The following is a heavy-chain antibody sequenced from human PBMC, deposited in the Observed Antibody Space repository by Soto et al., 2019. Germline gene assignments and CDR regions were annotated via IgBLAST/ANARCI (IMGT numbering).Heavy chain of an antibody. CDR3: AKLSCTSSTCYFPCWFDP. J-gene: IGHJ5*02. D-gene: IGHD2-2*01. CDR2: VYCSWSS. Sequence: SETLSLTCTVSGDSISGGASFWGWSLQPPGKGREWIANVYCSWSSYYNPTLKSRLTISVHTTKNQFSLQLKSMTAADTAVYYCAKLSCTSSTCYFPCWFDPWGQGTLVTVSS. V-gene: IGHV4-31*03. CDR1: GDSISGGASF.